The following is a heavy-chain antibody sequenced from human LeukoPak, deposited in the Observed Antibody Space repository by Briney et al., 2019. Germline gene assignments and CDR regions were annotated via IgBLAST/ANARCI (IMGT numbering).Heavy chain of an antibody. CDR1: AFTFNNYW. Sequence: GGSLRLSCEASAFTFNNYWMHWVRQAPGKGLVWVSRIKGDGSRRGLSEGPIHHLQRQRQEHGVSAMNSLRTEDTAVYYCARGLPNYYGMDVWGQGTTVTVSS. V-gene: IGHV3-74*01. CDR2: IKGDGSR. CDR3: ARGLPNYYGMDV. J-gene: IGHJ6*02.